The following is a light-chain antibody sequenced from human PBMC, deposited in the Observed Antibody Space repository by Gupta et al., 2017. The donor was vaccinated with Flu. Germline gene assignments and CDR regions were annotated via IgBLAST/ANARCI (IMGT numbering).Light chain of an antibody. J-gene: IGLJ7*01. V-gene: IGLV1-51*01. CDR3: GTGDSRRSAVV. Sequence: SVLPQPPSVSAAPGQQVTISRSGSRPNIGNNYVSWYQQRPGTTPKLLIYDNNKRSSGIPERFSGSKSGTSATVGTTGLQTGEEADYYCGTGDSRRSAVVFGGGTKLTVL. CDR2: DNN. CDR1: RPNIGNNY.